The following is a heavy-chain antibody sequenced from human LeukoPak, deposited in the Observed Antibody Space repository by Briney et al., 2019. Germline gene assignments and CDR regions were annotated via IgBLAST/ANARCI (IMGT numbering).Heavy chain of an antibody. CDR2: ISTNSDYI. V-gene: IGHV3-21*04. Sequence: GGSLRLSCAASGFTFSSYSMNWVRQAPGKGLEWVSSISTNSDYIYYTDSVKGRFTITRDNAKDSLYLQMNSLKTEDTAVYFCVAMLRGVGYWGQGTLVTVSS. CDR3: VAMLRGVGY. CDR1: GFTFSSYS. J-gene: IGHJ4*02. D-gene: IGHD3-10*01.